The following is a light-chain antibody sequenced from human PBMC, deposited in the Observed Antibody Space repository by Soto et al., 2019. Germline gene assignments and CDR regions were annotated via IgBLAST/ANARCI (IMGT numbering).Light chain of an antibody. CDR2: WAS. CDR3: QQYESPLPT. J-gene: IGKJ4*02. Sequence: DIVMTQSPESLAVSLGERATINCKSSQSLLYTSRNKNYLAWYQQRPGQPLKLLIYWASTRESGVPDRFSGSGSGTDCTLTINNVQAEDVSVYYCQQYESPLPTFVTGNKVEIK. CDR1: QSLLYTSRNKNY. V-gene: IGKV4-1*01.